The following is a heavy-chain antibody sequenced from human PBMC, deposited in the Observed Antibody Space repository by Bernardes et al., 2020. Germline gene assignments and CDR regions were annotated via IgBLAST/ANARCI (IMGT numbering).Heavy chain of an antibody. Sequence: SETLSLTCTVSGGSISSSSYYWGWIRQPPGKGLEWIGSIYYSGSTYYNPSLKSRVTISVDTSKNQFSLKLSSVTAADTAVYYCGVLTGYPYYYYYMDVWGKGTTVTVSS. CDR1: GGSISSSSYY. V-gene: IGHV4-39*01. D-gene: IGHD3-9*01. CDR3: GVLTGYPYYYYYMDV. CDR2: IYYSGST. J-gene: IGHJ6*03.